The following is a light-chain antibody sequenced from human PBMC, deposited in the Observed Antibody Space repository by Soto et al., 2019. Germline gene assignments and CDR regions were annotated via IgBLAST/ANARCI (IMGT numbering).Light chain of an antibody. J-gene: IGKJ1*01. V-gene: IGKV3-11*01. Sequence: EIVLTQSPATLSLSPGEKATLSCRASESVSSYLAWYQQKAGQAPRLLIYDASTRATGIPARFSGSGSGTDFTLIISRLEPEDFAVYYCQQSSDWPPTFGQGTKLEIK. CDR3: QQSSDWPPT. CDR2: DAS. CDR1: ESVSSY.